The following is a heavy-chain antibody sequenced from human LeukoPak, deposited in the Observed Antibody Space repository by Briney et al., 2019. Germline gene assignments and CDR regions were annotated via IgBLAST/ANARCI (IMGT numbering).Heavy chain of an antibody. D-gene: IGHD3-3*01. CDR1: GFTFDSYA. V-gene: IGHV3-23*01. J-gene: IGHJ4*02. CDR3: AKQFLDTN. CDR2: INAVDANT. Sequence: GRSLRLSCAPSGFTFDSYAMHWVRQAPGKGLEWVATINAVDANTYYADSVKGRFTVSRDNSKNTLYLQINSLRAEDTAVYYCAKQFLDTNWGQGTLVTVSS.